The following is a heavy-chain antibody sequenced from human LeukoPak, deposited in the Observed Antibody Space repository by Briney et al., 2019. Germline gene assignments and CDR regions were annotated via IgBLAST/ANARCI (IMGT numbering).Heavy chain of an antibody. Sequence: GGSLRLSCAASGFTFSNYWMSWVRQAPGKGLEWVANIKEDGSEKYYVDSVKGRFTISRDNAKNSLYLQMNSLRAEDTAVYYCARGGATRPVYWGQGALVTVSS. CDR3: ARGGATRPVY. CDR2: IKEDGSEK. CDR1: GFTFSNYW. J-gene: IGHJ4*02. D-gene: IGHD6-6*01. V-gene: IGHV3-7*01.